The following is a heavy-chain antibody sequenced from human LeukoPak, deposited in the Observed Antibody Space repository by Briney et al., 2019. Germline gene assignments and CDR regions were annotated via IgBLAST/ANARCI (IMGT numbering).Heavy chain of an antibody. CDR2: ISYDGSNK. Sequence: GGSLRLSCAASGFSFENYNMNWVRQAPGKGLEWVAVISYDGSNKYYADSVKGRFTISRDNSKNTLYLQLNSLRAEDTAVYYCAKVRSGYYDSSGPWGQGTLVTVSS. V-gene: IGHV3-30*18. CDR1: GFSFENYN. D-gene: IGHD3-22*01. J-gene: IGHJ4*02. CDR3: AKVRSGYYDSSGP.